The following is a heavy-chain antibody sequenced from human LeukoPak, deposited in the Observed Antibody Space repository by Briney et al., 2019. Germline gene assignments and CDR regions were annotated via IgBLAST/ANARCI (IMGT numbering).Heavy chain of an antibody. D-gene: IGHD3-16*02. Sequence: ASVKVSCKASGYTFTGYYMHWVRQAPGQGREWMGWINTNTGNPTYAQGFTGRFVFSLDTSVSTAYLQISSLKAEDTAVYYCARAYQRLGELSLPDYWGQGTLVTVSS. CDR2: INTNTGNP. CDR3: ARAYQRLGELSLPDY. J-gene: IGHJ4*02. CDR1: GYTFTGYY. V-gene: IGHV7-4-1*02.